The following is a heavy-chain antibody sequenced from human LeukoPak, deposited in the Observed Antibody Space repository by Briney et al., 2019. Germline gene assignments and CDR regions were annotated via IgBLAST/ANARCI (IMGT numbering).Heavy chain of an antibody. CDR3: AKDFWSGYYPNY. D-gene: IGHD3-3*01. CDR2: SGSGGST. Sequence: GGSLRLSCAASGFTIRTFSMNWVRQAPGKGLEWVSGSGSGGSTHYADSVKGRFTISRDNSKNTLYLQMNSLRAEDTAIYYCAKDFWSGYYPNYWGQGTLVTVSS. CDR1: GFTIRTFS. V-gene: IGHV3-23*01. J-gene: IGHJ4*02.